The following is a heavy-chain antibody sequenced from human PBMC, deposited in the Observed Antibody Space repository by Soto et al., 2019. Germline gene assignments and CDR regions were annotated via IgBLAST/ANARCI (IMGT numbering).Heavy chain of an antibody. J-gene: IGHJ4*02. CDR2: IYYSGST. V-gene: IGHV4-30-4*01. CDR3: ARGGYCSSTSCFDC. Sequence: SETLSLTCTVSGGSISSGDYYWSWLRPPPGKGLEWIGYIYYSGSTYYNPSLKSRVTISVDTSKNQFSLKLSSVTAADTAVYYCARGGYCSSTSCFDCWGQGTLVTVSS. CDR1: GGSISSGDYY. D-gene: IGHD2-2*01.